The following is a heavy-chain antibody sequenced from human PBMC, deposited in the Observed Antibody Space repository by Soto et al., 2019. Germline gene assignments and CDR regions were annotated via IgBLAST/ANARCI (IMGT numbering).Heavy chain of an antibody. CDR2: IKQDGSEK. D-gene: IGHD2-2*01. Sequence: GGSLRLSCAASGFTFSSYWMSWVRQAPGKGLEWVANIKQDGSEKYYVDSVKGRFTISRDNAKNSLYLQMNSLRAEDTAVYYCARFVDCSTTSWKGFVSWGEGPLVNV. V-gene: IGHV3-7*03. CDR3: ARFVDCSTTSWKGFVS. J-gene: IGHJ5*02. CDR1: GFTFSSYW.